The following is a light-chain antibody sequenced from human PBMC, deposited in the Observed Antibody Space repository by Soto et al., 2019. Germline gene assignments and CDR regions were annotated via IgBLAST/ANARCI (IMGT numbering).Light chain of an antibody. J-gene: IGKJ1*01. CDR3: QHYYDYSWT. V-gene: IGKV1-5*03. CDR2: KAS. CDR1: QSIGDW. Sequence: DVQMTQSPPTLSASVGDRVTITCRASQSIGDWLAWFQQKPGRAPKLLIYKASSLESGVPSTFSGSASGTEFTLTISSLQPDDFATYYCQHYYDYSWTFGQGTKVDIK.